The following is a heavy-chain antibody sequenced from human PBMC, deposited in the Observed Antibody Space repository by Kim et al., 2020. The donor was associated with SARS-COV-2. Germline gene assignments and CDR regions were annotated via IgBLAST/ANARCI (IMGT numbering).Heavy chain of an antibody. CDR3: AKSRISCSSTSCYTYEFDY. CDR2: ISGSGGST. D-gene: IGHD2-2*02. CDR1: GFTFSSYA. V-gene: IGHV3-23*01. Sequence: GGSLRLSCAASGFTFSSYAMSWVRQAPGKGLEWVSAISGSGGSTYYADSVKGRFTISRDNSKNTLYLQMNSLRAEDTAVYYCAKSRISCSSTSCYTYEFDYWGQGTLVTVSS. J-gene: IGHJ4*02.